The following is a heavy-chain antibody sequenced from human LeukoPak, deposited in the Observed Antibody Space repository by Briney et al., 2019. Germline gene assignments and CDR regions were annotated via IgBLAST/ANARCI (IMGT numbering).Heavy chain of an antibody. D-gene: IGHD1-20*01. CDR1: GFTFSSYP. CDR3: AKDVTGGGYFDY. J-gene: IGHJ4*02. Sequence: GGSLRLSCAASGFTFSSYPMSWVRQAPGKGLEWVSGISGSGGSTYYADSVKGRFTISRDNSKNTLYLQMNSLRAEDTAVYYCAKDVTGGGYFDYWGQGTLVTVSS. V-gene: IGHV3-23*01. CDR2: ISGSGGST.